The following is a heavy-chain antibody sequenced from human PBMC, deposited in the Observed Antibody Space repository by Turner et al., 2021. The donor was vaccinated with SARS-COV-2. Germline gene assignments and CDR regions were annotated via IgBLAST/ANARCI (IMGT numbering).Heavy chain of an antibody. CDR2: IGTAGDT. CDR3: ARVEYSSSYSYWYFDL. V-gene: IGHV3-13*01. D-gene: IGHD6-6*01. Sequence: EVQLVESGGGLVQPVGSLRLRCAASGFTFSSYDMHWVRQATGKGLEWVSAIGTAGDTYYPGSVKGRFTISRENAKNSLYLQMNSLRAGDTAVYYCARVEYSSSYSYWYFDLWGRGTLVTVSS. J-gene: IGHJ2*01. CDR1: GFTFSSYD.